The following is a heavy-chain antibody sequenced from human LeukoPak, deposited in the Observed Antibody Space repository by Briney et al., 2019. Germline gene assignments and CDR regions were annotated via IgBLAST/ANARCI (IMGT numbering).Heavy chain of an antibody. CDR3: ARESRGSGSYFPLRYYYYGMDV. J-gene: IGHJ6*02. CDR1: GYTFTGYY. D-gene: IGHD3-10*01. Sequence: ASVKVSCKASGYTFTGYYMHWVRQAPGQGLAWMGWINPNSGGTNYAQKFQGRVTMTRDTSISTAYMELSRLRSDDTAVYYCARESRGSGSYFPLRYYYYGMDVWGQGTTVTVSS. V-gene: IGHV1-2*02. CDR2: INPNSGGT.